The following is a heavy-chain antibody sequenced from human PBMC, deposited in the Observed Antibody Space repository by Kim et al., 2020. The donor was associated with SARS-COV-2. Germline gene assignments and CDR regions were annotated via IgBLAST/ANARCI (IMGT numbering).Heavy chain of an antibody. CDR3: AHRTSNWNKGYFDY. Sequence: SPSLKSRLTITKDTSKNQVVLTMTNMDPVDTATYYCAHRTSNWNKGYFDYWGQGALVTVSS. D-gene: IGHD1-1*01. J-gene: IGHJ4*02. V-gene: IGHV2-5*01.